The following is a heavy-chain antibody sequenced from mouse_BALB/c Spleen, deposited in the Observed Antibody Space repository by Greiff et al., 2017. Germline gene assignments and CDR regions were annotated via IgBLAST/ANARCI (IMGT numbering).Heavy chain of an antibody. CDR2: ISSGGSYT. CDR3: ARQDPYAMDY. J-gene: IGHJ4*01. CDR1: GFTFSSYG. Sequence: EVHLVESGGDLVKPGGSLKLSCAASGFTFSSYGMSWVRQTPDKRLEWVATISSGGSYTYYPDSVKGRFTISRDNAKNTLYLQMSSLKSEDTAMYYCARQDPYAMDYWGQGTSVTVSS. V-gene: IGHV5-6*01.